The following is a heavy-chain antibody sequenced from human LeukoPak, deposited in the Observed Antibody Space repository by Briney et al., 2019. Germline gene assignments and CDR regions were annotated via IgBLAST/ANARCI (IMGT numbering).Heavy chain of an antibody. Sequence: GGSLRLSCAASGFTSSDHYMDWVRQAPGKGLVWVSRIASDGSSTTYADSVKGRFSISRDNAKNTLYLQMNSLRVEDTAVYYCARGRPHGNDYWGQGTLVTVSS. V-gene: IGHV3-74*01. CDR2: IASDGSST. CDR1: GFTSSDHY. D-gene: IGHD4-23*01. J-gene: IGHJ4*02. CDR3: ARGRPHGNDY.